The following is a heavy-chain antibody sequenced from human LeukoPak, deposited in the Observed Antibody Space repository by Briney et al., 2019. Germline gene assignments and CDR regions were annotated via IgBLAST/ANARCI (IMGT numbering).Heavy chain of an antibody. J-gene: IGHJ4*02. Sequence: ASVKVSCKASGYTFTSYYIHWVRQAPGQGLEWMGLINPSGGSTRFAQKFQGRLTMTRDMSTSTAYMELSRLRSEDTAVYYCARDVGEEMAMHYWGQGTLVTVSS. V-gene: IGHV1-46*01. CDR3: ARDVGEEMAMHY. CDR2: INPSGGST. CDR1: GYTFTSYY. D-gene: IGHD5-24*01.